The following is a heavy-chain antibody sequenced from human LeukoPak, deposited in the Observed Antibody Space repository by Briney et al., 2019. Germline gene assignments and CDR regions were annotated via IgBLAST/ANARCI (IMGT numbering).Heavy chain of an antibody. CDR3: AREGSGQQPRHWFDP. D-gene: IGHD6-13*01. Sequence: PSETLSLTCAVSGYSISSGFSWGWVRQPPGKGLEWMGNIHHSGSTYYSPSLKSRLTISLDTSKNRFSLKLSSVTAADTAVYYCAREGSGQQPRHWFDPWGQGTLVTVSS. V-gene: IGHV4-38-2*02. CDR1: GYSISSGFS. J-gene: IGHJ5*02. CDR2: IHHSGST.